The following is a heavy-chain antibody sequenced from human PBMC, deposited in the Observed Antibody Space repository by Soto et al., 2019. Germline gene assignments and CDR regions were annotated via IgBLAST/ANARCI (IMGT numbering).Heavy chain of an antibody. CDR1: GFTFSSYG. Sequence: QVQLVESGGGVVQPGRSLRLSCAASGFTFSSYGMHWVRQAPGKGLEWVAVISYDGSNKYYADSVKGRFTISRDKSKNTLYLQMNSLRAEDTAVYYCAKVAKLSYYDYYCGMDVWGQGTTVTVSS. V-gene: IGHV3-30*18. CDR2: ISYDGSNK. J-gene: IGHJ6*02. CDR3: AKVAKLSYYDYYCGMDV. D-gene: IGHD1-26*01.